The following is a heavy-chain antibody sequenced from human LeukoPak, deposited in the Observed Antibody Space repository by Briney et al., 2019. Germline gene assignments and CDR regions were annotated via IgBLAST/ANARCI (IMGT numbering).Heavy chain of an antibody. V-gene: IGHV1-2*02. J-gene: IGHJ4*02. CDR1: GYTFTSYY. D-gene: IGHD6-19*01. Sequence: ASVKVSCKASGYTFTSYYIHWVRQAPGHGLEWMGWINPNSGGTNYAQKFQGRVTMTRDTSISTAYMELSRLRSDDTAVYYCARAYSSGWSYFDYWGQGTLVTVSS. CDR3: ARAYSSGWSYFDY. CDR2: INPNSGGT.